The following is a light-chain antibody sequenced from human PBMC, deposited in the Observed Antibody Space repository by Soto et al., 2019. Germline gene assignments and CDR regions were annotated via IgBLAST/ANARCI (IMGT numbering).Light chain of an antibody. CDR3: QQYGSSPST. V-gene: IGKV3-20*01. CDR1: QSVSSSY. Sequence: EIVLTQSPGTLSLSPGERATLSCRASQSVSSSYLAWYQQKPGQAPRLLIYGASSRATGIPDRFSGSGSGTDFTLTISRLEPEDFAVYYCQQYGSSPSTFGGGTKGESK. CDR2: GAS. J-gene: IGKJ4*01.